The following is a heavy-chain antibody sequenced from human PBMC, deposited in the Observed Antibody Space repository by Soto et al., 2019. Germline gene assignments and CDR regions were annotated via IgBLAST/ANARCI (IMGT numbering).Heavy chain of an antibody. V-gene: IGHV4-31*03. CDR2: IYYSGST. J-gene: IGHJ4*02. CDR3: ARAYSSWYWDF. Sequence: PSETLSLTCSVSGDSISSRVFYWTWIRQHPGKGLEWIGYIYYSGSTYYNPSLKSRVTISSDRSKNQFSLKLDSVTAADTAVYYCARAYSSWYWDFWGQGTLVTVSS. CDR1: GDSISSRVFY. D-gene: IGHD6-13*01.